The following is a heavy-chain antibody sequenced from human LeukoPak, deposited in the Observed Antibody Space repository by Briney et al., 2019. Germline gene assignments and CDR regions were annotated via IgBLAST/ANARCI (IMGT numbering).Heavy chain of an antibody. CDR2: IWYDGSNQ. J-gene: IGHJ4*02. D-gene: IGHD3-16*01. V-gene: IGHV3-33*08. CDR3: VRDRGGLHYFDY. Sequence: PGRSLRLSCAASGFTFRNFGVHWVRQAPGKGLEWVAVIWYDGSNQYYADSVKGRFIFSRDNSKNMMYLQMNSLRAEDTAVYYCVRDRGGLHYFDYWGQGALVTVSS. CDR1: GFTFRNFG.